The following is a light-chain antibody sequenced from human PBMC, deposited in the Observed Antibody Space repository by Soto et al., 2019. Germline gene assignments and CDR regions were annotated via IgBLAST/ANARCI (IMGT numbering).Light chain of an antibody. CDR3: QQYNSYRS. J-gene: IGKJ1*01. CDR2: KAS. V-gene: IGKV1-5*03. CDR1: QSISTW. Sequence: DIQMTQSPSTLSASVGDRVTITCRASQSISTWSAWYQQKPGKAPKLLIYKASSLESGVPSRFSGSGSGTEFTLTISSLQPDDFASYYCQQYNSYRSFGQGTKVDIK.